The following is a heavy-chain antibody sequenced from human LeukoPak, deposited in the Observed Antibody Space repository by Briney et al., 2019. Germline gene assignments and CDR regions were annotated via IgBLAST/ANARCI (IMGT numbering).Heavy chain of an antibody. CDR1: GFTFSSYG. Sequence: PGGSLRLSCAASGFTFSSYGMPWVRQAPGKGLEWVAVIWYDGSNKYYADSVKGRFTISRDNSKNTLYLQMNSLRAEDTAVYYCARDFQTIYGDYGYFDYWGQGTLVTVSS. CDR3: ARDFQTIYGDYGYFDY. D-gene: IGHD4-17*01. J-gene: IGHJ4*02. V-gene: IGHV3-33*01. CDR2: IWYDGSNK.